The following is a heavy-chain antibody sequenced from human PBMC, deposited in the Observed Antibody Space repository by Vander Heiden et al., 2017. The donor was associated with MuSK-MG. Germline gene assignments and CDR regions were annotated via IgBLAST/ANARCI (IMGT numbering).Heavy chain of an antibody. CDR1: GFTFSSYS. V-gene: IGHV3-21*01. Sequence: EVQLVESGGGLVKPGGSPRLSCAASGFTFSSYSMTWVRQAPGKGLEWVSSISSSSSYIYYADSVKGRFTISRDNAKNSLYLQMNSLRAEDTAVYYCVRASRRRSDYWGQGTLVTVSS. CDR3: VRASRRRSDY. CDR2: ISSSSSYI. J-gene: IGHJ4*02.